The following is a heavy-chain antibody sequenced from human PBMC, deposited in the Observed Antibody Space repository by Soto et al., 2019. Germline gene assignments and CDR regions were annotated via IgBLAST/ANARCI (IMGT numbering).Heavy chain of an antibody. J-gene: IGHJ6*02. Sequence: LSLTCTVSGGSISSGGYYWSWIRQLPGKGLEWIGYIYYSGSTYYNPSLKSRVTISVDTSKNQFSLKLSSVTAADTAVYYCARDRVAVAGRYYYGMDVWGQGTTVTVSS. V-gene: IGHV4-31*03. CDR3: ARDRVAVAGRYYYGMDV. CDR2: IYYSGST. CDR1: GGSISSGGYY. D-gene: IGHD6-19*01.